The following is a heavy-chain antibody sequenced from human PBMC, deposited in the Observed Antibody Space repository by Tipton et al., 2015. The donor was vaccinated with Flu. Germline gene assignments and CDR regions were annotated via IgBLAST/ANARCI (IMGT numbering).Heavy chain of an antibody. CDR1: GYTFTVHY. J-gene: IGHJ4*02. D-gene: IGHD3-3*02. V-gene: IGHV1-2*02. CDR3: ARVGAIFGEVTARRRGDLDY. Sequence: QLVQSGAELKKPGASVKVSCKGSGYTFTVHYMHWVRQAPGQGLEWMGWINPSDNGTRYSQKFQGRVTMTRDTSISTVYMELTRLSSDDTAVYYCARVGAIFGEVTARRRGDLDYWGQGTLVSVSS. CDR2: INPSDNGT.